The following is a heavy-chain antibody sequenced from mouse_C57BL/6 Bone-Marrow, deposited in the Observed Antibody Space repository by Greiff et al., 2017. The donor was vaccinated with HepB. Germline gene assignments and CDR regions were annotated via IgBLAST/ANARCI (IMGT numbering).Heavy chain of an antibody. V-gene: IGHV5-4*01. CDR2: ISDGGSYT. Sequence: EVMLVESGGGLVKPGGSLKLSCAASGFTFSSYAMSWVRQTPEKRLEWVATISDGGSYTYYPDNVKGRFTISRDNAKNNLYLQMSHLKSEDTAMYYCARDQGRGFAYWGQGTLVTVSA. J-gene: IGHJ3*01. CDR3: ARDQGRGFAY. CDR1: GFTFSSYA. D-gene: IGHD3-2*02.